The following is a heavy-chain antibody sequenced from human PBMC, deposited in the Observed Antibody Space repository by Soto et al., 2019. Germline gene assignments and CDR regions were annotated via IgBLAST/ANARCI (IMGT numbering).Heavy chain of an antibody. CDR1: GGSISSSSYY. D-gene: IGHD3-9*01. J-gene: IGHJ4*02. Sequence: PSETLSLTCTVSGGSISSSSYYWGWIRQPPGKGLEWIGSIYYSGSTYYNPSLKSRVTISVDTSKNQFSLKLSSVTAADTAVYYCARLRGDNYDILTGYYRALYFDYWGQGTLVTVSS. CDR3: ARLRGDNYDILTGYYRALYFDY. CDR2: IYYSGST. V-gene: IGHV4-39*01.